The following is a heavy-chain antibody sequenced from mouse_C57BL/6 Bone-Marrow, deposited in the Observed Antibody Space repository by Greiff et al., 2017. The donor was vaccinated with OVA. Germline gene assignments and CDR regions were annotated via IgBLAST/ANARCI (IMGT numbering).Heavy chain of an antibody. V-gene: IGHV1-76*01. D-gene: IGHD1-1*01. CDR1: GYTFTDYY. J-gene: IGHJ4*01. Sequence: QVQLKESGAELVRPGASVKLSCKASGYTFTDYYINWVKQRPGQGLEWIARIYPGSGNTYYNEKFKGKATLTAEKSSSTAYMQLSSLTSEDAAVYFCARDYYGSSLDYYAMDYWGQGTSVTVSS. CDR3: ARDYYGSSLDYYAMDY. CDR2: IYPGSGNT.